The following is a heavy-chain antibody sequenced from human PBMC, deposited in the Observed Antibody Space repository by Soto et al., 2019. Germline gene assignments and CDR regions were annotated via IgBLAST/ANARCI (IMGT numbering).Heavy chain of an antibody. V-gene: IGHV3-23*01. CDR2: ISGIGGST. CDR3: ARGSSGYISSWYYFDY. J-gene: IGHJ4*02. Sequence: PGGSLRLSCAAARLTFTDYALSWVRQAPGKGLEWVATISGIGGSTYLADSVKGRLSISRDNSKNTVSLLMNSLRAEDTAVYFCARGSSGYISSWYYFDYWGRGTLVTVSS. D-gene: IGHD6-13*01. CDR1: RLTFTDYA.